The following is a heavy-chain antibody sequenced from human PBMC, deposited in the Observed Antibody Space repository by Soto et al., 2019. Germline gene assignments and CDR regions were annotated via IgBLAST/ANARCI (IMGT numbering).Heavy chain of an antibody. D-gene: IGHD3-3*01. CDR1: GYTVTSDY. Sequence: ASVKVSCKASGYTVTSDYMHWVLQAPGQGLEWMGIINPSGGSTSYAQKFQGRVTMTRDTSTSTVYMELSSLRSEDTAVYYCASWSAYYDFWSGSPYGMDVCGQGTTVPVSS. CDR2: INPSGGST. J-gene: IGHJ6*02. V-gene: IGHV1-46*01. CDR3: ASWSAYYDFWSGSPYGMDV.